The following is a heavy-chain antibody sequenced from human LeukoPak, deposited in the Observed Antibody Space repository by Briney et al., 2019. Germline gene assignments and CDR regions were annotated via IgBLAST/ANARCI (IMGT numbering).Heavy chain of an antibody. D-gene: IGHD4-17*01. J-gene: IGHJ6*03. CDR2: INPNSGGT. V-gene: IGHV1-2*02. CDR1: GYTFTGYY. CDR3: ARVHPLMMYGDLGPIYYYYMDV. Sequence: ASVKVSCKASGYTFTGYYMHWVRQAPGQGLEWMGWINPNSGGTNYAQKLQGRVTMTTDTSTSTAYMELRSLRSDDTAVYYCARVHPLMMYGDLGPIYYYYMDVWGKGTTVTISS.